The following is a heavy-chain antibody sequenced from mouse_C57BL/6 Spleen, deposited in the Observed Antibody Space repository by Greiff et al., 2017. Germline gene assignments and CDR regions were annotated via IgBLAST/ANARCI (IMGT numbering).Heavy chain of an antibody. J-gene: IGHJ2*01. CDR1: GFTFSDYG. CDR3: ARGGYYYGSSFDY. CDR2: ISSGSSTI. V-gene: IGHV5-17*01. Sequence: EVMLVESGGGLVKPGGSLKLSCAASGFTFSDYGMHWVRQAPEKGLEWVAYISSGSSTIYYADTVKGRFTISRDNAKNTLFLQMTSLRSEDTAMYYCARGGYYYGSSFDYWGQGTTLTVSS. D-gene: IGHD1-1*01.